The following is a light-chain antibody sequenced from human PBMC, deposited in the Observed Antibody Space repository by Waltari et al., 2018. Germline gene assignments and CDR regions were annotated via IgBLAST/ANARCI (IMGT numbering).Light chain of an antibody. CDR3: NSYASNSNGL. CDR2: DVS. J-gene: IGLJ2*01. CDR1: SSHIGRSNY. V-gene: IGLV2-14*03. Sequence: QSALTQPASASGSPGQSITLSCTEPSSHIGRSNYVSWYQQHPGKATKLLIYDVSNRPSGVPSRFSGAKSGNTASLTISGLQAADEAHYYCNSYASNSNGLFGGGTKLTIL.